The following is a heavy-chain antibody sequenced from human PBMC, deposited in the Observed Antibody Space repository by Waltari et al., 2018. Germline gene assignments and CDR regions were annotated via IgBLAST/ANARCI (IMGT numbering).Heavy chain of an antibody. J-gene: IGHJ6*02. Sequence: QVQLQQWGAGLLKPSETLSLTCAVYGGSFSGYYWSWIRQPPGKGLEWVGEINHSGSTNYNPSLKSRVTISVDTSKNQFSLKLSSVTAADTAVYYCARGRLRLLYYYGMDVWGQGTTVTVSS. CDR3: ARGRLRLLYYYGMDV. CDR1: GGSFSGYY. V-gene: IGHV4-34*01. D-gene: IGHD5-12*01. CDR2: INHSGST.